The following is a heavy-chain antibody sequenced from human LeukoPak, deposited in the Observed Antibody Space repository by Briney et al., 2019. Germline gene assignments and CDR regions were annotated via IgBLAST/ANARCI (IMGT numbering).Heavy chain of an antibody. V-gene: IGHV3-21*01. CDR3: AKAFSITMIDGSAGFDY. CDR1: RFTFSSYS. J-gene: IGHJ4*02. D-gene: IGHD3-22*01. CDR2: ISSSGSYI. Sequence: PGGSLRLSCAASRFTFSSYSMNWVRQAPGKGLEWVSSISSSGSYIYYADSVKGRFTISRDNAKNSLYLQMNSLRAEDTAVYYCAKAFSITMIDGSAGFDYWGQGTLVTVSS.